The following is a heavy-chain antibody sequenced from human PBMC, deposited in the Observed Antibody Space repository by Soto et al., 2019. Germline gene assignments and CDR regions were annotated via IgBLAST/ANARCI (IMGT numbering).Heavy chain of an antibody. CDR1: GGSISSYY. D-gene: IGHD6-13*01. CDR2: IYTSGST. V-gene: IGHV4-4*07. Sequence: SETLSLTCTVSGGSISSYYWSWIRQPAGKGLEWIGRIYTSGSTNYNPSLKSRVTMSVDTSKNQFSLKLSSVTAADTAVYYCARVEVQQLVPSDAFGIWGQGTMVTVSS. J-gene: IGHJ3*02. CDR3: ARVEVQQLVPSDAFGI.